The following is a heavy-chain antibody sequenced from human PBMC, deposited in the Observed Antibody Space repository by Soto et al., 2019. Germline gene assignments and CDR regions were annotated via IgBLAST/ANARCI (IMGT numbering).Heavy chain of an antibody. J-gene: IGHJ6*03. CDR2: IGTAGDT. CDR3: ARDGSSQGYYYMDV. Sequence: GGSLRLSCAASGFTFSSYDMHWVHQATGKGLEWVSAIGTAGDTYYPGSVKGRFTISRENAKNSLYLQMNSLRAGDTAVYYCARDGSSQGYYYMDVWGKRTTVTVSS. V-gene: IGHV3-13*01. D-gene: IGHD1-26*01. CDR1: GFTFSSYD.